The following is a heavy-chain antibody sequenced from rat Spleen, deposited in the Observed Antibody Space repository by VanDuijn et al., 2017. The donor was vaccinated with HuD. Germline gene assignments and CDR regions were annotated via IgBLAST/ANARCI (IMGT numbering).Heavy chain of an antibody. CDR1: GFSLTSYG. CDR3: ARRPGDFDC. D-gene: IGHD1-4*01. J-gene: IGHJ2*01. Sequence: QVQLKESGPGLVQPSQTLSLTCTVSGFSLTSYGVSWVRQPPGKGLEWIAAVSSGGDTYYNSAFKSRLSISRDTSKSQVFLKMNSLQTEDTATYYCARRPGDFDCWGQGVMVTVSS. V-gene: IGHV2S8*01. CDR2: VSSGGDT.